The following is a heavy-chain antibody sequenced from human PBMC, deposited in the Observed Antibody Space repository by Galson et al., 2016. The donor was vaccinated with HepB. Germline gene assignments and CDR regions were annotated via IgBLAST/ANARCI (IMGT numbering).Heavy chain of an antibody. CDR2: ITGYGGST. Sequence: SLRLSCAASGFTFSSYGMSWVRQAPGKGLEWVSLITGYGGSTYYADSVKGRFTISRDNSKNTLFLQMNSLRAEDTAVYYCARLVSRWDGNYHGMDVWGQGTTVTVSS. CDR1: GFTFSSYG. CDR3: ARLVSRWDGNYHGMDV. J-gene: IGHJ6*02. V-gene: IGHV3-23*01. D-gene: IGHD6-13*01.